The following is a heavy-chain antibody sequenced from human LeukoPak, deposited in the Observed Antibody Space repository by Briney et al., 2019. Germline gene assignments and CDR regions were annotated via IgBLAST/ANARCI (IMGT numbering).Heavy chain of an antibody. CDR2: IVPIFGTA. V-gene: IGHV1-69*01. Sequence: KVSCKASGGTFSSYAISWVRQAPGQGLEWMGGIVPIFGTANYAQKFQGRVTITADESTSTAYMELSSLRSEDTAVYYCARAYSSSSGSFDIWGQGTMVTVSS. CDR3: ARAYSSSSGSFDI. CDR1: GGTFSSYA. D-gene: IGHD6-6*01. J-gene: IGHJ3*02.